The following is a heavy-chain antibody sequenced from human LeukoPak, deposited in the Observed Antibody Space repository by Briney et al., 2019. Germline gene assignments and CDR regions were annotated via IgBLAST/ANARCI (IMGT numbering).Heavy chain of an antibody. Sequence: GGSLRLSCAASGFTFSVYSMNWVRQVPGEGLEWISYINSGRTTIYYADSVKGRFTISRDNVENSLYLQMNSLSVEDTAVYYCARDFEVPSAAPDYFYNYYIDVWGKGTTVTVSS. CDR2: INSGRTTI. D-gene: IGHD3-9*01. CDR3: ARDFEVPSAAPDYFYNYYIDV. J-gene: IGHJ6*03. CDR1: GFTFSVYS. V-gene: IGHV3-48*04.